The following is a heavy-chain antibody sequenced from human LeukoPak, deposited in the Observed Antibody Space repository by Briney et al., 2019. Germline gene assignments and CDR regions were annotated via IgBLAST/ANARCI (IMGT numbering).Heavy chain of an antibody. CDR1: GYSISGGYY. CDR2: IFQSVST. CDR3: ARNNSNGFDF. Sequence: SETLSLTCTVSGYSISGGYYWGWIRQPPGKGLEWIGTIFQSVSTYYNPSLKSRVTTSVDTSKNQFSLKLSSVTAADTAVYYCARNNSNGFDFWSQGTLVTVSS. V-gene: IGHV4-38-2*02. J-gene: IGHJ4*02. D-gene: IGHD6-19*01.